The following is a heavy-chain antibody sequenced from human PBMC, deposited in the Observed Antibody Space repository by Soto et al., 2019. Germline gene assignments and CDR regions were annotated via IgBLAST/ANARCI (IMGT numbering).Heavy chain of an antibody. CDR2: IYSGGST. CDR3: ARDPPATRHGMDV. J-gene: IGHJ6*02. Sequence: GGSLRLSCVGSGFIFSIYEMNWVRQAPGKGLEWVSVIYSGGSTYYAGSVRGRFTISRDNSKNPLYLQMKSLRAEDTAVYYCARDPPATRHGMDVWGQGTTVTVSS. V-gene: IGHV3-53*01. CDR1: GFIFSIYE.